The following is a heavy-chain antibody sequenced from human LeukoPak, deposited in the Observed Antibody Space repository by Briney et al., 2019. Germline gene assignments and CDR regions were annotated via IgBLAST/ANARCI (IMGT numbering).Heavy chain of an antibody. CDR3: ARSPGGFTIFGVVTTNYYYYGMDV. D-gene: IGHD3-3*01. CDR2: INPNSGGT. V-gene: IGHV1-2*06. CDR1: GYTFTGYY. J-gene: IGHJ6*02. Sequence: ASVKVSCKASGYTFTGYYMHWVRQAPGQGLEWMGRINPNSGGTNYAQKFQGRVTMTRDTSISTACMELSRLRSDDTAVYYCARSPGGFTIFGVVTTNYYYYGMDVWGQGTTVTVSS.